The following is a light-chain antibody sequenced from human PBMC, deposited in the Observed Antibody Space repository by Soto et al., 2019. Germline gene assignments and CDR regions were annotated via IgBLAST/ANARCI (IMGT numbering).Light chain of an antibody. CDR1: QSVSSSY. Sequence: ETVLTQSPGTLSLSPGERATLSCRASQSVSSSYLAWYQQKPGQAPRLLIYDASSRATGIADRFSGSGSGTAFTLTISRLEPEDFAVYYCQQYVRSPPSWTFGQGTKVEIK. CDR2: DAS. V-gene: IGKV3-20*01. J-gene: IGKJ1*01. CDR3: QQYVRSPPSWT.